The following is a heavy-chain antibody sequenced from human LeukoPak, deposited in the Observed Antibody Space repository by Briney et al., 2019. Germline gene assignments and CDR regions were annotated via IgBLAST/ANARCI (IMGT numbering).Heavy chain of an antibody. CDR1: GFTVSSNY. D-gene: IGHD6-6*01. CDR2: IYIDGTT. Sequence: GGSLRLSCTASGFTVSSNYMSWVRQAPGKGLEWVSVIYIDGTTYYRDSVKGRFTISRDKSKNTLYLQMNSLRAEDTAVYYCARDPADRIAALNWGQETLVTVSS. CDR3: ARDPADRIAALN. J-gene: IGHJ4*02. V-gene: IGHV3-66*01.